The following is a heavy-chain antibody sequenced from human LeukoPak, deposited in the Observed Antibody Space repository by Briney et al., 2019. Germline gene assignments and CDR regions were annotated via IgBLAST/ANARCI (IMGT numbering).Heavy chain of an antibody. D-gene: IGHD3-3*01. CDR3: AGFWSGYYGFDY. CDR1: GGSISSGSYY. CDR2: IYTSGST. V-gene: IGHV4-61*02. J-gene: IGHJ4*02. Sequence: SQTLSLTCTVSGGSISSGSYYWSWIRQPAGKGLEWIGRIYTSGSTNYNPSLKSRVTISVDTSKNQFSLKLSSVTAADTAVHYCAGFWSGYYGFDYWGQGTLVTVSS.